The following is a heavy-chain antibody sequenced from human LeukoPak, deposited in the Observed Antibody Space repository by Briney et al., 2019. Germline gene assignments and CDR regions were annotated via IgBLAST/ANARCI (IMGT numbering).Heavy chain of an antibody. J-gene: IGHJ5*02. Sequence: SETLSLTCNVSGDSISSSSYFWDWIRQPPGKGLEWIGNVYYTGDTHYNPSLESRVTISVDRSKNQFSLKLSSVTAADTAVYYCARDAQYCSNGVCENWFDPWGQGTLVTVSS. D-gene: IGHD2-8*01. CDR3: ARDAQYCSNGVCENWFDP. CDR2: VYYTGDT. CDR1: GDSISSSSYF. V-gene: IGHV4-39*07.